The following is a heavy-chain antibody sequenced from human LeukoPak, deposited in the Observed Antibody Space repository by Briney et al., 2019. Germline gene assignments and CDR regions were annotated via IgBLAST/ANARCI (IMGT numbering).Heavy chain of an antibody. V-gene: IGHV3-23*01. CDR2: ISGSGVTT. CDR1: GITFNNNA. Sequence: GGSLRLSCAASGITFNNNAMSWVRQAPGKGLEWVSSISGSGVTTYYVGSVKVRFTVSRDNSKSTLYLQMNSLRAEDTAVYYCAKDEGGYSSSSDTQEYNWFDPWGQGTLVTVSS. D-gene: IGHD6-6*01. CDR3: AKDEGGYSSSSDTQEYNWFDP. J-gene: IGHJ5*02.